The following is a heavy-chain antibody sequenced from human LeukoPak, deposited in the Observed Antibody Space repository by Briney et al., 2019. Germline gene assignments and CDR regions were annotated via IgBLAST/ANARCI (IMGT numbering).Heavy chain of an antibody. Sequence: TSETLSLTCTVSGGSISSGGYYWSWIRQHPGKGLEWIGYIYYSGSTYYNPSLKSRVTISVDTSKNQLSLKLSSVTAADTAVYYCARDNSSGSYFDYWGQGTLVTVSS. D-gene: IGHD1-26*01. CDR1: GGSISSGGYY. V-gene: IGHV4-31*03. J-gene: IGHJ4*02. CDR3: ARDNSSGSYFDY. CDR2: IYYSGST.